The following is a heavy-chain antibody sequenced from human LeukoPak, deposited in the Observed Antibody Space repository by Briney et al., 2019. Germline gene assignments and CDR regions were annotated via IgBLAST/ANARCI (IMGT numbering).Heavy chain of an antibody. CDR2: ISYSVST. Sequence: SETLSLTCTVSGDSLSSASYFWGWVRQPPGTGLEWIASISYSVSTYYNPSLKNRVTISGDTSRNQISLKVTSVSAPDTTVYYCARIVREPFHYYFDYWGQGSVVTVSS. CDR1: GDSLSSASYF. CDR3: ARIVREPFHYYFDY. V-gene: IGHV4-39*01. D-gene: IGHD6-6*01. J-gene: IGHJ4*02.